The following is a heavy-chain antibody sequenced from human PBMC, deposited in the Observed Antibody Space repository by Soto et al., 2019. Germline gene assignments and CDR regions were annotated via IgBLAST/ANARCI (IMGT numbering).Heavy chain of an antibody. CDR2: ISSSGTTM. CDR3: ARFRPETYYGSGSYLNY. J-gene: IGHJ4*02. V-gene: IGHV3-48*01. Sequence: GGSLRLSCAASGFTFSSYSMNWVRQAPGKGLEWVSYISSSGTTMYYADSVKGRFIISRDNAKNSLYLQMNSLRAEDTAVYYCARFRPETYYGSGSYLNYWGQGTLVTVSS. D-gene: IGHD3-10*01. CDR1: GFTFSSYS.